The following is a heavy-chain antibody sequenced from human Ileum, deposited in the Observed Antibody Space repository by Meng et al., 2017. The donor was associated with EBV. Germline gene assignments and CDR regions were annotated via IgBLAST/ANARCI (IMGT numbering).Heavy chain of an antibody. CDR1: GASISNAYW. V-gene: IGHV4-4*02. Sequence: QGQQQESGPGLVGPSGTLSLTSTFAGASISNAYWCSCLRPPAGKVVECIGELPSTRGSNDPSSLKRVVILSVDKYTHLFSRRLSAVTAEATVVYYCTSNGAFSIGHWGQGTLVTVSS. CDR3: TSNGAFSIGH. J-gene: IGHJ4*02. D-gene: IGHD2-8*01. CDR2: LPSTRGS.